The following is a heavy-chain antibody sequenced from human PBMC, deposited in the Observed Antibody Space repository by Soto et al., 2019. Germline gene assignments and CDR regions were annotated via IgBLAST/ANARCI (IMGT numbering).Heavy chain of an antibody. CDR3: ARGMYAYYDSSGVQIRFDP. V-gene: IGHV4-31*03. CDR2: TYHNTNT. D-gene: IGHD3-22*01. J-gene: IGHJ5*02. Sequence: QVQLQESGPGLVKPSQTLILTCTVSGGSISSGGYYWSWIRHPPGKGLEWIGYTYHNTNTYSTPSLKSRVAISVDTSKNQFTLKLSSVTAADTAMYYCARGMYAYYDSSGVQIRFDPWGQGTLVTVSS. CDR1: GGSISSGGYY.